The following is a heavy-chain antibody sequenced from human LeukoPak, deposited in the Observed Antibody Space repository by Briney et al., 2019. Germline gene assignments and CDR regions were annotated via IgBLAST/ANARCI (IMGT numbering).Heavy chain of an antibody. V-gene: IGHV4-59*01. CDR2: IYYSGST. D-gene: IGHD3-10*01. J-gene: IGHJ2*01. CDR1: GDSISSYY. CDR3: ARLQRITMAGPDYWYFDL. Sequence: PSETLSLTCTVSGDSISSYYWSWIRQPPEKGLEWIGYIYYSGSTNYNPSLKSRVTISVDTSKTQSSLKMNSVTAADTAVCYCARLQRITMAGPDYWYFDLWGRGALVTVSS.